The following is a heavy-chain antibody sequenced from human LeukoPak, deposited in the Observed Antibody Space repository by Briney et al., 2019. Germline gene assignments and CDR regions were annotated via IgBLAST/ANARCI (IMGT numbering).Heavy chain of an antibody. V-gene: IGHV3-30*04. D-gene: IGHD1-26*01. J-gene: IGHJ4*02. CDR1: GFTFSSYS. Sequence: GGSLRLSCAASGFTFSSYSVHWVRQAPGKGLEWVAVVSSDGNTKYYADSAKGRFTISRDNSKNTLYLQMNSLRTEDTAVYYCAKEGSGSGTYFDSWGQGTLVTVSS. CDR2: VSSDGNTK. CDR3: AKEGSGSGTYFDS.